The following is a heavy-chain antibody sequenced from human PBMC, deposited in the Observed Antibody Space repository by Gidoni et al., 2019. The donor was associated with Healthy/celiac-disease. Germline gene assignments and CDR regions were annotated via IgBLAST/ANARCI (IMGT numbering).Heavy chain of an antibody. Sequence: QVQLQQWGAGLLKPSETLSLTCAVYGGSFSGSYWSWIRQPPGKGLEWIGEINHSGSTNYNPSLKSRVTISVDTSKNQFSLKLSSVTAADTAVYYCARYVVVPAAISRYYYYGMDVWGQGTTVTVSS. J-gene: IGHJ6*02. CDR1: GGSFSGSY. V-gene: IGHV4-34*01. D-gene: IGHD2-2*02. CDR2: INHSGST. CDR3: ARYVVVPAAISRYYYYGMDV.